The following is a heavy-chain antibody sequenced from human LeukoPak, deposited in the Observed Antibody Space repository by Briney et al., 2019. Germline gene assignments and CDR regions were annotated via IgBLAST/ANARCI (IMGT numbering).Heavy chain of an antibody. CDR1: GFTFSSYS. Sequence: GGSLRLSCAASGFTFSSYSMNWLRQAPGKGLEWVSYISSSSSTIYYADSVKGRFTISRDNAKNSLYLQMNSQRAEDTAVYYCARWVYDSSGYLDYWGQGTLVTVSS. CDR2: ISSSSSTI. V-gene: IGHV3-48*01. CDR3: ARWVYDSSGYLDY. J-gene: IGHJ4*02. D-gene: IGHD3-22*01.